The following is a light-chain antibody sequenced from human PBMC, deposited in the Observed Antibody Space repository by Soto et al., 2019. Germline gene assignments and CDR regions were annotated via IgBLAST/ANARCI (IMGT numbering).Light chain of an antibody. CDR3: QTWGTGTHVV. CDR1: SGHSSYA. V-gene: IGLV4-69*01. J-gene: IGLJ2*01. CDR2: LNSDGSH. Sequence: QLVLTQSPSASASLGASVKLTCTLSSGHSSYAIAWHQQQPEKGPRYLMNLNSDGSHRKGDGIPDRFSGSSSGAERYLIISSLQSEDEADYYCQTWGTGTHVVFGGGTKLTVL.